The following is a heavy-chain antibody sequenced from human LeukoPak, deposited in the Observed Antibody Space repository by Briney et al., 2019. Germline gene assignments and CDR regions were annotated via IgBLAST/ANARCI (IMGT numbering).Heavy chain of an antibody. CDR2: IKQDGSEQ. Sequence: GGSLRLSCAASGFSLSTYWMSWVRQAPGKGLEWVANIKQDGSEQYYGDSVKGRFTISRDNANNSLFLQMDSLTAEDTVVYYCAREGRWRYDILTGYFDYWGQGILVTVSS. D-gene: IGHD3-9*01. CDR1: GFSLSTYW. CDR3: AREGRWRYDILTGYFDY. J-gene: IGHJ4*02. V-gene: IGHV3-7*01.